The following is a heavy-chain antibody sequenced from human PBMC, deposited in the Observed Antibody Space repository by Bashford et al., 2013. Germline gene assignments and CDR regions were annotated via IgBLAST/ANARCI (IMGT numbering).Heavy chain of an antibody. J-gene: IGHJ4*02. V-gene: IGHV4-34*01. Sequence: SSETLSLTCVVYGGSFSGYYWSWIRQPPGKGLEWIGEINYSGSTNYNPSLKSRVTLSVDTSKNQFSLNLYSVTAADTAVYYCAKAGSKLEWLLYWDYWGQGTLVTVSS. D-gene: IGHD3-3*01. CDR3: AKAGSKLEWLLYWDY. CDR1: GGSFSGYY. CDR2: INYSGST.